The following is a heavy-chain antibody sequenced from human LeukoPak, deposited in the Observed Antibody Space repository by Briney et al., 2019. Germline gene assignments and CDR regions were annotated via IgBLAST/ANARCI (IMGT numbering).Heavy chain of an antibody. CDR3: ASGGVVTLFDY. Sequence: SETLSLTCTVSGGSISNYYWYWMRKPPGKGLEWIAYSYSSGNANYNPSLKSRVTISVDTSKNQFSLKLSSVTAADTAVYYCASGGVVTLFDYWGQGTLVTVSS. CDR2: SYSSGNA. CDR1: GGSISNYY. D-gene: IGHD3-3*01. J-gene: IGHJ4*02. V-gene: IGHV4-4*09.